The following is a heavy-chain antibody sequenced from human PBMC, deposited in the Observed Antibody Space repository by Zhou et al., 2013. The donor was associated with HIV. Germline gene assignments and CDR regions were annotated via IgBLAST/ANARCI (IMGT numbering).Heavy chain of an antibody. CDR2: ISAYHGNT. D-gene: IGHD4-17*01. J-gene: IGHJ1*01. V-gene: IGHV1-18*01. Sequence: QVQLVQSGAEVKKPGASVKVSCKASGYTFTSYGISWVRQAPGQGLEWMGWISAYHGNTNYAQKFQGRVTMTTDTSTSTAYMELRSLRSDDTAVYYCARNMRDDYGDLAEYFQHWGQGTLVTVSS. CDR3: ARNMRDDYGDLAEYFQH. CDR1: GYTFTSYG.